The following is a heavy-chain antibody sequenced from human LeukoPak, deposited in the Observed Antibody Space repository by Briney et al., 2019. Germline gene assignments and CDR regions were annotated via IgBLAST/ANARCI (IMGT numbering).Heavy chain of an antibody. CDR3: ARDDSGLDY. D-gene: IGHD1-26*01. J-gene: IGHJ4*02. V-gene: IGHV4-59*01. CDR1: GGSISNYY. CDR2: IYYSGST. Sequence: PSETLSLTCTVSGGSISNYYWSWIRQPPGKGLEWIGYIYYSGSTNYNPSLKSRVTISVDTSKNQFSLKLSSVTAADTAVYYCARDDSGLDYWGQGTLVTVSS.